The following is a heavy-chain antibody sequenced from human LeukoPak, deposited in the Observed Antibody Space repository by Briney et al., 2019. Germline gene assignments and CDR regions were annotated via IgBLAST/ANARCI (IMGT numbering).Heavy chain of an antibody. D-gene: IGHD3-22*01. CDR3: ARGRGDSKGTSFDF. V-gene: IGHV4-59*01. J-gene: IGHJ4*02. CDR1: GGSMNNYY. Sequence: SETLSLTCSVSGGSMNNYYWSWIRQSPGKGLEWVGYIYHTGSATYKPPLKSRVTLSLDTPKNQFSLRLNSVTAADTAVYYCARGRGDSKGTSFDFWGQGTLVTVSS. CDR2: IYHTGSA.